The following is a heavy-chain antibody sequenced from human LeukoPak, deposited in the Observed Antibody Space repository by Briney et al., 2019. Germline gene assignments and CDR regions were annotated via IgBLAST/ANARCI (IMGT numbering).Heavy chain of an antibody. CDR3: ARETRNYYDRIGYYLFDY. V-gene: IGHV4-38-2*02. D-gene: IGHD3-22*01. Sequence: PSETLSLTCTVSGYTISSGYYWGWIRQTPGKGLEWIGSFYYRGNTYYNPSLKSRVTVSVDTSKNQFSLKLSSVTAADTAIYYCARETRNYYDRIGYYLFDYWGQGTLVTVSS. J-gene: IGHJ4*02. CDR1: GYTISSGYY. CDR2: FYYRGNT.